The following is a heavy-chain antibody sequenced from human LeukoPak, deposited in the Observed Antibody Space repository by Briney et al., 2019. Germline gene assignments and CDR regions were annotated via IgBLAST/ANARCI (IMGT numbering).Heavy chain of an antibody. CDR3: ARACSGGSCYGAFDI. Sequence: GGSLKPSWPPSEFTFTSYPMTWFGKPPGKGLKGASAISGSGGSTYYAASVKGRFTISRDNSKNTLYLQMNSLRAEDTAVYYCARACSGGSCYGAFDIWGQGTMVTVSS. CDR2: ISGSGGST. J-gene: IGHJ3*02. D-gene: IGHD2-15*01. CDR1: EFTFTSYP. V-gene: IGHV3-23*01.